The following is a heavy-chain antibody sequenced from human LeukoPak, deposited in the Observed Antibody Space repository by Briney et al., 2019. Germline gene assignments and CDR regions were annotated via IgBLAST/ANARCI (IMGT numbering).Heavy chain of an antibody. CDR3: ARGETAVTSNLDY. CDR1: GFTFSSYS. J-gene: IGHJ4*02. D-gene: IGHD4-17*01. V-gene: IGHV3-48*02. Sequence: TGGSLRLSCAASGFTFSSYSMNWVRQAPGKGLEWVSYITSSSSTIYYADSVKGRFTISRDNAKNSLSLQMNSLRDEDTAVYYCARGETAVTSNLDYWGRGTLVTVSS. CDR2: ITSSSSTI.